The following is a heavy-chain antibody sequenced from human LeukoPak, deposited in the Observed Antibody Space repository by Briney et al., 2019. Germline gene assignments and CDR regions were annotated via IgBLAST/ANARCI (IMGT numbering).Heavy chain of an antibody. CDR2: IYYSGST. D-gene: IGHD6-13*01. Sequence: PSETLSLTCAVYGGSFSGYYWSWLRQPPGKGLEWIGYIYYSGSTNYNPSLKSRVTIAMDTSKNQFSLKLSSVTAADTAVYYCARVYYSSSYDYWYFDLWGRGTLVTVSS. V-gene: IGHV4-59*01. CDR3: ARVYYSSSYDYWYFDL. J-gene: IGHJ2*01. CDR1: GGSFSGYY.